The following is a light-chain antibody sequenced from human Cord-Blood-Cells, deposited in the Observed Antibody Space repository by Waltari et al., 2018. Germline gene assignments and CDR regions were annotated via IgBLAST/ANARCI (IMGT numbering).Light chain of an antibody. CDR3: QQYNNWYT. J-gene: IGKJ2*01. CDR2: GAS. CDR1: QSVSSN. Sequence: EIVMTQSPATLSVSTGERATLSCRASQSVSSNLAWYQQKPGQAPRFLIYGASTRATGIPARFSGSGSGTEFTLTISSLQSEDFAVYYCQQYNNWYTFGQGTKLEIK. V-gene: IGKV3-15*01.